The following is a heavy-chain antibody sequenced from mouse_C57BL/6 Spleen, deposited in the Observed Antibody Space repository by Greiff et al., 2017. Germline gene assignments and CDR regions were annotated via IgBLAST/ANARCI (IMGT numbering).Heavy chain of an antibody. CDR2: IWGDGST. J-gene: IGHJ4*01. CDR3: AKEDLGYYYGSHYYAMDY. D-gene: IGHD1-1*01. V-gene: IGHV2-3*01. CDR1: GFSLTSYG. Sequence: QVQLKESGPGLVAPSQSLSITCTVSGFSLTSYGVSWVRQPPGKGLEWLGVIWGDGSTNYHSALISRLSISKDNSKSQVFLKLNSLQTDDTATYYCAKEDLGYYYGSHYYAMDYWGQGTSVTVSS.